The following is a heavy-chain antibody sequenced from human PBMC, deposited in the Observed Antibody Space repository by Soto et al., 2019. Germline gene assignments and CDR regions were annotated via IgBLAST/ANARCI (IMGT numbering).Heavy chain of an antibody. Sequence: GGSLRLSCAASGFTFSSYSMNWVRQAPGKGLEWVSSISSSSSYIYYADSVKGRFTISRDNAKNSLYLQMNSLRAEDTAVYYCARDLTGGYYYYYMDVWGKGTTVTVSS. D-gene: IGHD2-8*02. V-gene: IGHV3-21*01. J-gene: IGHJ6*03. CDR2: ISSSSSYI. CDR3: ARDLTGGYYYYYMDV. CDR1: GFTFSSYS.